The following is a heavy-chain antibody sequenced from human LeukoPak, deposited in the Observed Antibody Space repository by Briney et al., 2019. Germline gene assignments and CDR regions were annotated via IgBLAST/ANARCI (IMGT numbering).Heavy chain of an antibody. V-gene: IGHV3-23*01. J-gene: IGHJ3*01. CDR2: IGASGDST. CDR3: AKLLGVVNDPFDV. CDR1: GFTFSYKP. Sequence: GGSLRLSCAASGFTFSYKPMSWARQAPGKGLEWVSGIGASGDSTYYADSVKGRFTISRDNSKNTLYLQMNSLRAEDTAVYYCAKLLGVVNDPFDVWGQGTMVTVSS. D-gene: IGHD3-22*01.